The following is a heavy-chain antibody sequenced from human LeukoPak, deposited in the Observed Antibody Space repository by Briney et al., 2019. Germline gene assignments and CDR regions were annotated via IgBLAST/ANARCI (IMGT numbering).Heavy chain of an antibody. J-gene: IGHJ4*02. Sequence: ASVKVSWKASGGTFSSYAISWVRQAPVQGLEWMGRIIPIFGIANYAQKFQGRVTITADKSTSTAYMELSSLRSEDTAVYYCARSIAARTYYFDYWGQGTLVTVSS. D-gene: IGHD6-6*01. CDR1: GGTFSSYA. CDR2: IIPIFGIA. V-gene: IGHV1-69*04. CDR3: ARSIAARTYYFDY.